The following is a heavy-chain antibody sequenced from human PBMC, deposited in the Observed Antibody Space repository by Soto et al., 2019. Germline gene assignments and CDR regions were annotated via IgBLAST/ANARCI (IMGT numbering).Heavy chain of an antibody. V-gene: IGHV4-38-2*01. CDR2: IYHSGTT. D-gene: IGHD4-17*01. CDR1: GYSISSGDY. Sequence: SETLSLTCAVSGYSISSGDYWVWIRQPPGKGLEWIASIYHSGTTYHNPSLKSRVTISVDTSKNQFSLKLSSVIAADTAVYYCARGAATVTPGWFDPWGQGTLVTFSS. J-gene: IGHJ5*02. CDR3: ARGAATVTPGWFDP.